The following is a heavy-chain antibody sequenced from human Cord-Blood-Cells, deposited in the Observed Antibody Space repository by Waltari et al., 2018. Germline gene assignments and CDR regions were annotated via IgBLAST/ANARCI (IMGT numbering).Heavy chain of an antibody. CDR2: ISWNSGSI. CDR3: AKEALTDCSSTSCYSPFDY. Sequence: EVQLVESGGGLVQPGRSLRLSCAASGFTFDDYAMHRVGHAPGKGLEWVSGISWNSGSIGYADSVKGRFTISRDNAKNSLYLQMNSLRAEDTALYYCAKEALTDCSSTSCYSPFDYWGQGTLVTVSS. V-gene: IGHV3-9*01. J-gene: IGHJ4*02. D-gene: IGHD2-2*01. CDR1: GFTFDDYA.